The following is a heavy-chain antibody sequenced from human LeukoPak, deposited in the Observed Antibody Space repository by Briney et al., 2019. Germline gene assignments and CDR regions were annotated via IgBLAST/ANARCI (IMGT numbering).Heavy chain of an antibody. CDR1: GYTFTSYG. V-gene: IGHV1-18*01. CDR3: ARDRGYYYDSSGFFDY. D-gene: IGHD3-22*01. Sequence: LWASVKVSCKASGYTFTSYGISWVRQAPGQGLEWMGWISAYNGNTNYAQKLQSRVTMTTDTSTSTAYMELRSLRSDDTAVYYCARDRGYYYDSSGFFDYWGQGTLVTVSS. CDR2: ISAYNGNT. J-gene: IGHJ4*02.